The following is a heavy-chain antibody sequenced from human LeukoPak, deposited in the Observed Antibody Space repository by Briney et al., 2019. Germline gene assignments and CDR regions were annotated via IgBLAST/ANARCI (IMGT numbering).Heavy chain of an antibody. Sequence: PSETLSLTCTVSGGSISSYYWSWIRQPPGKGLEWIGYIYTSGSTNYNPSLKSRVTISVDTSKNQFSLKLSSVTAADTAVYYCARQRDGGWYFDYWGQGTLVTVSS. J-gene: IGHJ4*02. CDR1: GGSISSYY. CDR2: IYTSGST. D-gene: IGHD2-15*01. V-gene: IGHV4-4*09. CDR3: ARQRDGGWYFDY.